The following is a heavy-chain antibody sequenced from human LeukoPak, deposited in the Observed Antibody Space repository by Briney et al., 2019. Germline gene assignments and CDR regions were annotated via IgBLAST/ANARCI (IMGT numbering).Heavy chain of an antibody. CDR3: ARDGAEMVRGVSGIDY. J-gene: IGHJ4*02. D-gene: IGHD3-10*01. CDR2: ISSSGSTI. Sequence: GGSLRLSCAASGFTFSSYEMNWVRQAPGKGLEWVSYISSSGSTIYYADSVKGRFTISRDNAKNSLYLQMNSLRAEDTAVYYCARDGAEMVRGVSGIDYWSQGTLVTVSS. CDR1: GFTFSSYE. V-gene: IGHV3-48*03.